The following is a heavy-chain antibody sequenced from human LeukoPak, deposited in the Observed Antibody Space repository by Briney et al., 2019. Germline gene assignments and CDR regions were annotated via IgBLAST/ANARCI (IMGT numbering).Heavy chain of an antibody. V-gene: IGHV4-34*01. CDR3: ARGSYDSSGYWQRGQYYYYYYMDV. CDR1: GGSFSGYY. D-gene: IGHD3-22*01. CDR2: INHSGST. J-gene: IGHJ6*03. Sequence: SETLSLICAVYGGSFSGYYWSWIRQPPGKGLEWIGEINHSGSTNYNPSLKSRVTISVDTSKNQFSLKLSSVTAADTAVYYCARGSYDSSGYWQRGQYYYYYYMDVWGKGTTVTVSS.